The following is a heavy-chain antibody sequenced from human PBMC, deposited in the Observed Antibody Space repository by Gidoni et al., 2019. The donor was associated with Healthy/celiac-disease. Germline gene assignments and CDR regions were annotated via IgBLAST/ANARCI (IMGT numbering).Heavy chain of an antibody. V-gene: IGHV3-48*03. Sequence: ELRRGESGGGLVEHGGSRSHSCAAAGFPCSNSEMNWVRQAPGKGLVWVSYTGSSGITIYYADSVKCRFTISRDNAMNSLYLQLNSLRAEDTAVYYCARGPVLRFLEWFHGGWFDPWGLGTLVTVSS. CDR2: TGSSGITI. CDR1: GFPCSNSE. D-gene: IGHD3-3*01. J-gene: IGHJ5*02. CDR3: ARGPVLRFLEWFHGGWFDP.